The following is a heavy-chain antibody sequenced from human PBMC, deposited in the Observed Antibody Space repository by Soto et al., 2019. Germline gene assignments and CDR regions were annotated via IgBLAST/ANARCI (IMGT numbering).Heavy chain of an antibody. CDR3: ARDRPTPDDCGGGDSQLIYYFDY. Sequence: ASVKVSCKAFGYTFTNYLIHWVRQAPGQRLEWLGWINTGSGNTKYSQKFQGRVTITADKSTSTAYMELSSLRSEDTAVYYCARDRPTPDDCGGGDSQLIYYFDYWGQGTLVTVSS. V-gene: IGHV1-3*04. CDR1: GYTFTNYL. J-gene: IGHJ4*02. CDR2: INTGSGNT. D-gene: IGHD2-21*01.